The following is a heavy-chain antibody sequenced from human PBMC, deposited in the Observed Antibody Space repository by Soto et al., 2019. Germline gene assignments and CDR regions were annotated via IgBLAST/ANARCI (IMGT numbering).Heavy chain of an antibody. Sequence: QVQLVQSGAEVKKPGSSVKVSCKTSGGTFSRYPITWVRQAPGQGLEWMGGIIPIFGTANYAQKFQGRVTITADESTSTSYMELNSLRSEDTAVYYCARAPDSAYDYCAYWGQGTLVTVSS. CDR1: GGTFSRYP. V-gene: IGHV1-69*12. D-gene: IGHD5-12*01. CDR2: IIPIFGTA. CDR3: ARAPDSAYDYCAY. J-gene: IGHJ4*02.